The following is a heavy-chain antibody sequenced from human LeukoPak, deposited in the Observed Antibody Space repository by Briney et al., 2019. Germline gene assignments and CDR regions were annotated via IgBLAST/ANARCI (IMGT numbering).Heavy chain of an antibody. V-gene: IGHV1-2*02. CDR1: GYTFTGYY. D-gene: IGHD6-13*01. Sequence: GASVKVSCKASGYTFTGYYMHWVRQAPGQGLEWMGWISPNSGDTDIAQKFQGRVTMTRDTSTSTVYMELSSLRSEDTAVYYCARDTRIAAGGLYYYYYMDVWGKGTTVTVSS. CDR3: ARDTRIAAGGLYYYYYMDV. CDR2: ISPNSGDT. J-gene: IGHJ6*03.